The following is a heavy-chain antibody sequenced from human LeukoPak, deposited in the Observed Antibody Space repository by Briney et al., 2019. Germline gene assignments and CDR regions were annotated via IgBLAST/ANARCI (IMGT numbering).Heavy chain of an antibody. V-gene: IGHV3-48*02. CDR3: ANVVGGY. J-gene: IGHJ4*02. D-gene: IGHD2-21*01. CDR1: GFTFSTYS. Sequence: PGGSPRLSCAASGFTFSTYSMNWVRQAPGKGLEWVSYINPSSTTIYYADSVKGRFTISRDNAKNSLYLQMNSLRDEDTAVYYCANVVGGYWGQGTLVTVSS. CDR2: INPSSTTI.